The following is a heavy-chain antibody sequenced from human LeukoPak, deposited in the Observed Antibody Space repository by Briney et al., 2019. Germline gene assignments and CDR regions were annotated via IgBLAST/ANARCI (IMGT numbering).Heavy chain of an antibody. CDR3: AREGYDYVWGSYRYTAEYYFDY. D-gene: IGHD3-16*02. J-gene: IGHJ4*02. CDR1: GGTFSSYA. Sequence: SVKVSCKASGGTFSSYAISWVRQAPGQGLEWMGGIIPIFGIANYAQKFQGRVTITADKSTSTAYMELSSLRSEDTAVYYCAREGYDYVWGSYRYTAEYYFDYWGQGTLVTVSS. V-gene: IGHV1-69*10. CDR2: IIPIFGIA.